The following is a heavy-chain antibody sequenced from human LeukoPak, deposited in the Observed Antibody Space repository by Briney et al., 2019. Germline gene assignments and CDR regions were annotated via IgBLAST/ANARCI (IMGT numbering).Heavy chain of an antibody. V-gene: IGHV3-30-3*01. J-gene: IGHJ4*02. CDR2: ISYDGSNK. CDR1: GFTFSSYA. Sequence: GRSLRLSCAASGFTFSSYAMHWVRQAPGKGLEWVAVISYDGSNKYYADSVKGRFTISRDNSKNTLYLQMNSLRAEGTAVYYCARDGSSSWYDEGYYFDYWGQGTLVTVSS. D-gene: IGHD6-13*01. CDR3: ARDGSSSWYDEGYYFDY.